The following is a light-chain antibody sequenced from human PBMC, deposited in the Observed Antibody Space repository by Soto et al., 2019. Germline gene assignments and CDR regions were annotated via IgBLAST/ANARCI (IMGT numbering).Light chain of an antibody. Sequence: EIVLTQSPGTLSLSPGERATLSCRASQSVTTNYLAWYQQRPGQAPRLLIYGASSRATGIPDRFSGSGSGTEVTLTISRLEPEDFVVYYCQQYGSSPWTFGQGTKVEIK. CDR2: GAS. CDR3: QQYGSSPWT. J-gene: IGKJ1*01. V-gene: IGKV3-20*01. CDR1: QSVTTNY.